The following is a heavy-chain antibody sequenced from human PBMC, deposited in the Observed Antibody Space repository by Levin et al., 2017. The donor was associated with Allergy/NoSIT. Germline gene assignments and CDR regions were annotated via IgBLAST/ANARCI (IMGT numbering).Heavy chain of an antibody. Sequence: ASVKVSCKASGGIFTTYVINWVRQAPGQGLEWMGGIIPFFGSTNYAQRFQGRITITADKSTSTAYLELSSLKFGDTAVYYCARFTVTNFRFSDSWSGFSPPPEYYFYGMDVWGQGTTVTVSS. CDR3: ARFTVTNFRFSDSWSGFSPPPEYYFYGMDV. D-gene: IGHD3-3*01. CDR1: GGIFTTYV. J-gene: IGHJ6*02. V-gene: IGHV1-69*06. CDR2: IIPFFGST.